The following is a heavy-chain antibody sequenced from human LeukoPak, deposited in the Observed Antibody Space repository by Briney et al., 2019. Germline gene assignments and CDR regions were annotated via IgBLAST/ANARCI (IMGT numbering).Heavy chain of an antibody. Sequence: ASVKVSCKASGYTFTDSYMHWVRQAPRQGLEWMGWINPNSGGTNYAQNFQGRVTMTRDMSISTAYMELSRLRSDDTAVYYCARGGFGFWSGYYYYLDDWGQGTLVTVSS. CDR3: ARGGFGFWSGYYYYLDD. CDR2: INPNSGGT. V-gene: IGHV1-2*02. CDR1: GYTFTDSY. D-gene: IGHD3-3*01. J-gene: IGHJ4*02.